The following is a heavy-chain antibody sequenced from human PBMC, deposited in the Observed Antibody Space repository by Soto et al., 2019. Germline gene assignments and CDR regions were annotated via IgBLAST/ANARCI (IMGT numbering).Heavy chain of an antibody. CDR1: GGTFSSYA. CDR2: IIPIFGTA. J-gene: IGHJ6*02. Sequence: QVQLVQSGAEVKKPGSSVKVSCKASGGTFSSYAISWVRQAPGQGLEWMGGIIPIFGTANYEQKFQGRVTITADESTSTAYMELSSLRSEDTAVYYCARGRGYYGSGSYSSPLYYYYYGMDVWGQGTTVTVSS. CDR3: ARGRGYYGSGSYSSPLYYYYYGMDV. V-gene: IGHV1-69*01. D-gene: IGHD3-10*01.